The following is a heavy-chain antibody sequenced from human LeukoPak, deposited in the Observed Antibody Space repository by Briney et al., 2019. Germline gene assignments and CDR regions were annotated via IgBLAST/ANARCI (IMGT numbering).Heavy chain of an antibody. V-gene: IGHV3-23*01. J-gene: IGHJ4*02. Sequence: GGSLRLSCAASRFTFSSYAMSWVRQAPGKGLEWVLAISGSGGTTYYADSVKGRFTISRDSSKNTVYLQMNSLRAEDTAVYYCAKDRAGSSGTRRGIDYWGQGTLVAVSS. CDR1: RFTFSSYA. CDR2: ISGSGGTT. CDR3: AKDRAGSSGTRRGIDY. D-gene: IGHD3-10*01.